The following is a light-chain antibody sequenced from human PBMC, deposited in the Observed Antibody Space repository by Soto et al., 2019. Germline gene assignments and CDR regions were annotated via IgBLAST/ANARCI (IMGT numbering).Light chain of an antibody. CDR1: QSVSSY. V-gene: IGKV3-11*01. CDR2: DTS. J-gene: IGKJ5*01. CDR3: QLYGISPP. Sequence: EIVLTQSPATLSLSPGERATLSCRASQSVSSYLAWYQQKPGQAPRLLIYDTSIRASGSPARFGGSWSGTDFTLTINRLEPEDFAVYYCQLYGISPPFGQGTRLEIK.